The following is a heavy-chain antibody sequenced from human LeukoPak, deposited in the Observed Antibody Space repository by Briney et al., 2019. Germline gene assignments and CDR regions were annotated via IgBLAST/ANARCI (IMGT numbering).Heavy chain of an antibody. Sequence: PGGSLRLSCAASGVIFSSSWMGWIRHAPGKGLEWGSAISGGGSATYYADSVKGRFTISRDNSKNTLFLQMNTLRADDTAVYYCAGGAGVYYYGMDVWGQGTSVTVSS. V-gene: IGHV3-23*01. CDR2: ISGGGSAT. J-gene: IGHJ6*02. CDR3: AGGAGVYYYGMDV. CDR1: GVIFSSSW.